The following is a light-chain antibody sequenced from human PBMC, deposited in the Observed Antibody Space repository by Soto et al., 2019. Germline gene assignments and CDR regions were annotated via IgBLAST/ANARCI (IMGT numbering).Light chain of an antibody. J-gene: IGKJ5*01. CDR2: DAS. V-gene: IGKV1-5*01. CDR1: QTISNW. Sequence: DIQMTQSPSSLSASVGDRVTITCRASQTISNWLAWYQQKPGKAPKLLIYDASSLESGVPSRFSGSGSGTEFTLTISSLQPDDFATYYCQQYNSYSPTWTFGQGTRLEIK. CDR3: QQYNSYSPTWT.